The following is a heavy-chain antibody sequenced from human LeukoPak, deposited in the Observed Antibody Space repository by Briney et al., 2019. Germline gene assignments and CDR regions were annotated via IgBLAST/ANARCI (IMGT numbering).Heavy chain of an antibody. J-gene: IGHJ6*03. CDR3: ATGNRVHPADYYYYYMDV. D-gene: IGHD2/OR15-2a*01. V-gene: IGHV1-24*01. Sequence: ASVKVSCKVSGYTLTELSMHWVRQAPGKGLEWMGGFDPEDGETIYAQKFQGRVTMTEDTSTDTAYMELSSLRSEDTAVYYCATGNRVHPADYYYYYMDVWGKGTTVTVSS. CDR2: FDPEDGET. CDR1: GYTLTELS.